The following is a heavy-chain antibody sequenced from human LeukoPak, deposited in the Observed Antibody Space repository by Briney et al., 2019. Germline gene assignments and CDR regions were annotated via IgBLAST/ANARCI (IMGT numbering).Heavy chain of an antibody. CDR2: ISGSGGST. CDR1: GFTFSSYT. Sequence: GGSLRLSCAASGFTFSSYTMSWGRQPPRKGQEWVSVISGSGGSTYYADSVKGRFTISRYNSKNALYLQMNSLRAEDTAVCYCAKDGFEELYCSSTSCPPYYFDYWGQGTLVTVSS. D-gene: IGHD2-2*01. CDR3: AKDGFEELYCSSTSCPPYYFDY. J-gene: IGHJ4*02. V-gene: IGHV3-23*01.